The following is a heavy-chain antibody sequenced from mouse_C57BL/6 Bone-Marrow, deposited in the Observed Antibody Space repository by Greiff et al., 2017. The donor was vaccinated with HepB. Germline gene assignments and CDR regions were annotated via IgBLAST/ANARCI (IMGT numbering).Heavy chain of an antibody. CDR2: LDPTDSYT. CDR1: GYTFTSYW. D-gene: IGHD1-1*02. J-gene: IGHJ2*01. Sequence: QVQLKQPGAELVMPGASVKLSCKASGYTFTSYWMHWVKQRPGQGLEWIGELDPTDSYTNYNQKFKGKSTLTVDKSSSTAYMQLSSLTSEDSAVYYCAREGWWYFDYWGQGTTLTVSS. V-gene: IGHV1-69*01. CDR3: AREGWWYFDY.